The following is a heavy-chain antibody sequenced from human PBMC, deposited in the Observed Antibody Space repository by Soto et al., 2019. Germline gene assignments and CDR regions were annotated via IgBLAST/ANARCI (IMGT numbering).Heavy chain of an antibody. J-gene: IGHJ4*02. CDR2: IYYSGST. Sequence: SETLSLTCTVSGGSISSYYWSWIRQPPGKGLEWIGYIYYSGSTNYNPSLKSRVTISVDTSKNQFSLKLSSVTASDTAVYYCARGSTGYYYFDYWGQGTLVTVSS. CDR1: GGSISSYY. CDR3: ARGSTGYYYFDY. V-gene: IGHV4-59*01. D-gene: IGHD3-9*01.